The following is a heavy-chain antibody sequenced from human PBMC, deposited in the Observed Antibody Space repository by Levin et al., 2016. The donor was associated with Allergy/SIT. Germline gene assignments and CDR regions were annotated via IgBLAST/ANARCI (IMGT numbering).Heavy chain of an antibody. D-gene: IGHD3-22*01. J-gene: IGHJ4*02. CDR2: ISSSSSYI. Sequence: GESLKISCAASGFTFSSYSMNWVRQAPGKGLEWVSSISSSSSYIYYADSVKGRFTISRDNAKNSLYLQMNSLRAEDTAVYYCARESLKGLGTTAVETYYYDSSGFCDYWGQGTLVTVSS. CDR1: GFTFSSYS. CDR3: ARESLKGLGTTAVETYYYDSSGFCDY. V-gene: IGHV3-21*01.